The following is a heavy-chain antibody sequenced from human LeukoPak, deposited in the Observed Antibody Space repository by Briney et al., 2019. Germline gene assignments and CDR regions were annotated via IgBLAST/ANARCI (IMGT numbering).Heavy chain of an antibody. Sequence: SETLSLTCTVSGGSISSYYWSWIRQPPGKGLEWIGYIYTSGSTNYNPSLKSRVTMSVDTSKNQFSLKLSSVTAADTAVYYCARQIQLWNYYYYYYYMDVWGKGTTVTVSS. CDR2: IYTSGST. CDR1: GGSISSYY. CDR3: ARQIQLWNYYYYYYYMDV. J-gene: IGHJ6*03. V-gene: IGHV4-4*09. D-gene: IGHD5-18*01.